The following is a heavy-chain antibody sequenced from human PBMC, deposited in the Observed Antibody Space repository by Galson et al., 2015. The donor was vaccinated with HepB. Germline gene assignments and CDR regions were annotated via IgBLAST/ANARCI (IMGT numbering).Heavy chain of an antibody. D-gene: IGHD3-22*01. V-gene: IGHV1-46*01. CDR1: GYTFTSYH. CDR2: INPSGGST. J-gene: IGHJ6*02. CDR3: ARAHYYDSSGYYRPYYYGMDV. Sequence: SVKVSCKASGYTFTSYHMHWVRQAPGQGLEWMGIINPSGGSTSYAQKFQGRVTMTRDTSTSTVYMELSSLRSEDTAVYYCARAHYYDSSGYYRPYYYGMDVWGQGTTVTVSS.